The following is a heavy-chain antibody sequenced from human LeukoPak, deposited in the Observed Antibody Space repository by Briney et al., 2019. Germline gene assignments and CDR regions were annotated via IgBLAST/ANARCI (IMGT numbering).Heavy chain of an antibody. V-gene: IGHV1-2*02. Sequence: AASVKVSCKASGYTFTGYYMHWVRQAPGQELEWMGWINPNSGGTNYAQKFQGRVTMTRDTSISTAYMELSRLRSDDTAVYYCARGSGGLMVYAMEDYYYCMDVWGKGTTVTVSS. CDR2: INPNSGGT. CDR3: ARGSGGLMVYAMEDYYYCMDV. D-gene: IGHD2-8*01. CDR1: GYTFTGYY. J-gene: IGHJ6*03.